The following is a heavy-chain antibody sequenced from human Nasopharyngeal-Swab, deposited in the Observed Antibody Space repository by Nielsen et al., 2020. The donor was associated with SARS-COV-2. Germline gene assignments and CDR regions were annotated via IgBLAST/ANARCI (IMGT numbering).Heavy chain of an antibody. J-gene: IGHJ5*02. D-gene: IGHD6-19*01. CDR2: ISYDGSNK. V-gene: IGHV3-30*18. CDR1: GFTFSSYG. CDR3: AKDRRYDHGSGFYDH. Sequence: GGSLRLSCAASGFTFSSYGMHWVRQAPGKGLEWVAVISYDGSNKYYADSVKGRFTISRDNSKNTLYLQMNSLRPEDTALYYCAKDRRYDHGSGFYDHWGQGILVTVSS.